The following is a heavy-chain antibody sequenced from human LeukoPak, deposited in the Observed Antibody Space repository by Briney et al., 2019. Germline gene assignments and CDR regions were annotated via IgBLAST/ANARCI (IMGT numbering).Heavy chain of an antibody. CDR1: GGSISSHY. CDR3: ARESPDYGDYFDY. J-gene: IGHJ4*02. Sequence: SENLSLTCTVSGGSISSHYWSWIRQPPGKGLEWIGYIYYSGSTNYNPSLKSRVTISVDTSKNQFSLKLSSVTAADTAVYYCARESPDYGDYFDYWGQGTLVTVSS. D-gene: IGHD4-17*01. V-gene: IGHV4-59*11. CDR2: IYYSGST.